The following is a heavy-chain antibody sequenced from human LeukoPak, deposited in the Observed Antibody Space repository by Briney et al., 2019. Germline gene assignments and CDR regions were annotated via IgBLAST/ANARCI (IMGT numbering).Heavy chain of an antibody. Sequence: GGSLRLSCAASGFSFSTYWMHWVRHAPGKGLVWVSRIKSDGSSTIYADSVKGRFTISRDNAKNTLYLQMSSLRAEDTAVYYCARDRYYGMDVWGQGTTVTVSS. CDR3: ARDRYYGMDV. CDR2: IKSDGSST. V-gene: IGHV3-74*01. CDR1: GFSFSTYW. J-gene: IGHJ6*02.